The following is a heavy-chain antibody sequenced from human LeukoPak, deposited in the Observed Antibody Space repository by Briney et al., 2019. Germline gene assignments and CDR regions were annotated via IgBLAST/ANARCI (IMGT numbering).Heavy chain of an antibody. CDR3: ARDTYSGYDEEYYFDY. Sequence: SETLSLTCTVSSGSDSSGSYYWSWIRQPPGKGLEWIGYIYYSGSTNYNPSLKSRVTISVDTSKNQFSLKLSSVTAADTAVYYCARDTYSGYDEEYYFDYWGQGTLVTVSS. J-gene: IGHJ4*02. CDR1: SGSDSSGSYY. CDR2: IYYSGST. V-gene: IGHV4-61*01. D-gene: IGHD5-12*01.